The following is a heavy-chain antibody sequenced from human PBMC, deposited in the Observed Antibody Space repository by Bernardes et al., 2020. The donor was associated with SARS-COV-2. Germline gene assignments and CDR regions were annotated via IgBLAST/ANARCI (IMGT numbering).Heavy chain of an antibody. CDR2: INHSGST. D-gene: IGHD4-17*01. V-gene: IGHV4-34*01. CDR3: RYGDHDAFDI. CDR1: GGSFSGYY. J-gene: IGHJ3*02. Sequence: SETLSLTCGVYGGSFSGYYWSWIRQPPGKGLEWIGEINHSGSTNYNPSLKSRVTISVDTSKNQFSLKLSSVTAADTAVYYCRYGDHDAFDIWGQGTMVTVSS.